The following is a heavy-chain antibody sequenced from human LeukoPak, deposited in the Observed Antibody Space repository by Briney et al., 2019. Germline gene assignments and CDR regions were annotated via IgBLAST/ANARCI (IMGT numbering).Heavy chain of an antibody. D-gene: IGHD3-22*01. CDR3: ARVGRSDSSGYYYRY. CDR1: GGSFSGYY. J-gene: IGHJ4*02. Sequence: PSETLSLTCAVSGGSFSGYYWNWIRQTPGKGLEWIGEINHSGSTNCNPSLKSRVTISVDTSKNQFSLKLSSVTAADTAVYYCARVGRSDSSGYYYRYWGQGTLVTVSS. CDR2: INHSGST. V-gene: IGHV4-34*01.